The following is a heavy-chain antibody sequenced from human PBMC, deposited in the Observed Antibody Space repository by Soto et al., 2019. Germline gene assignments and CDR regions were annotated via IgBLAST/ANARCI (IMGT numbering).Heavy chain of an antibody. CDR2: IYYSGST. J-gene: IGHJ6*02. CDR1: GGSISSGGYY. V-gene: IGHV4-31*03. D-gene: IGHD3-3*01. CDR3: ARTITYYDFWSGYYVIPYYYYGMDV. Sequence: SETLSLTCTVSGGSISSGGYYWSWIRQHPGKGLEWIGYIYYSGSTYYNPSLKSRVTISVDTSKNQFSLKLSSVTAADTAVYYCARTITYYDFWSGYYVIPYYYYGMDVWGQGTTVTVSS.